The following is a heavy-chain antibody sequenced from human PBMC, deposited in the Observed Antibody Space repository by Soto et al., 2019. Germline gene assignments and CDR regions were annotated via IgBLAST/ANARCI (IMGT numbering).Heavy chain of an antibody. CDR1: GFTFSDYA. CDR2: VSHDGRNT. CDR3: AKGGRQWLVTSDFNY. V-gene: IGHV3-30*18. J-gene: IGHJ4*02. D-gene: IGHD6-19*01. Sequence: VQLVESGGGVVQPGRSLRLSCAASGFTFSDYAMHWVCQAPGKGLEWVAVVSHDGRNTHYADSVKGRFTISRDSSKNTVSLEMTSLRAEHTAVYYCAKGGRQWLVTSDFNYWGQGALVTVSS.